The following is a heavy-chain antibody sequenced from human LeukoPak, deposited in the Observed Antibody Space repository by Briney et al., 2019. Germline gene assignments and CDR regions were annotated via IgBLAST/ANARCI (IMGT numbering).Heavy chain of an antibody. D-gene: IGHD1-20*01. CDR2: FSTNGGST. Sequence: GGSLRLSCSASGFTFSSYAMHWVRQAPGKRLEYVSAFSTNGGSTYYADSVKGRFTISRDNSKNTLYLQMSSLRAEDTAVYYCVKESIAGEPAGDSGYWGQGTLVTVSS. CDR1: GFTFSSYA. J-gene: IGHJ4*02. V-gene: IGHV3-64D*06. CDR3: VKESIAGEPAGDSGY.